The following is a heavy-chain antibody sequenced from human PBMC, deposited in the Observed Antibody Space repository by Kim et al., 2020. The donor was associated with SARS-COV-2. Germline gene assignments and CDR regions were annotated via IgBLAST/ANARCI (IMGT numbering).Heavy chain of an antibody. Sequence: GGSLRLSCAASGFTFSSYDMHWVRQATGKGLEWVSALGTAGDTYYPGSVKGRFTISRENAKTSLYLQMNSLRAGATAVYYCAREQLCGGDCYPLLSGGM. J-gene: IGHJ6*01. V-gene: IGHV3-13*01. CDR3: AREQLCGGDCYPLLSGGM. CDR2: LGTAGDT. D-gene: IGHD2-21*01. CDR1: GFTFSSYD.